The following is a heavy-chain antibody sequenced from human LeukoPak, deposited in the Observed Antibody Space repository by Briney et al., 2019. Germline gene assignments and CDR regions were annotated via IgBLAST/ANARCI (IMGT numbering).Heavy chain of an antibody. V-gene: IGHV4-34*01. Sequence: KPSETLSLTCAVYGGSFSGYYWSWIRQPPGKGLEWIGEINHSGSTNYNPSLKSRVTISVDTSKNQFFLKLSSVTAADTAVYYCARRSALVDAFDIWGQGTMVTVSS. CDR3: ARRSALVDAFDI. CDR1: GGSFSGYY. CDR2: INHSGST. J-gene: IGHJ3*02.